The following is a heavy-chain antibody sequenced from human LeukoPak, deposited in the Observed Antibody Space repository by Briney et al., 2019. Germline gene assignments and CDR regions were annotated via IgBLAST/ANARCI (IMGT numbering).Heavy chain of an antibody. CDR2: MNPNSGST. V-gene: IGHV1-8*03. D-gene: IGHD3-10*01. CDR3: ARGPPMAHFDY. Sequence: ASVKVSCKASGYSFTKYDINWVRQATGQGLEWMGWMNPNSGSTGYAQKFQGRVTITRNTSISTAYMDLSSLRSEDTAMYYCARGPPMAHFDYWGQGTLVTVSS. CDR1: GYSFTKYD. J-gene: IGHJ4*02.